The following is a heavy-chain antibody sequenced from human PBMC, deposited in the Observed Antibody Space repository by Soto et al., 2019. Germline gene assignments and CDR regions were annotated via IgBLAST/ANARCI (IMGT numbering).Heavy chain of an antibody. V-gene: IGHV1-8*01. D-gene: IGHD4-17*01. Sequence: QVQLVPSGAAVKKPGASVTVSCKASGYTFTSYDINWVRQATGQGLEWMGWMNPNSGNTGSAQKFQGRVTMTRNTSIRTAYMELSSLRSEDTAVYYCARTLYGDNVDYWGQGTLVTVSS. J-gene: IGHJ4*02. CDR2: MNPNSGNT. CDR1: GYTFTSYD. CDR3: ARTLYGDNVDY.